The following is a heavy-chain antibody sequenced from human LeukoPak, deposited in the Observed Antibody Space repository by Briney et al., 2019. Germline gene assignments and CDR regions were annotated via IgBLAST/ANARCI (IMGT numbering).Heavy chain of an antibody. CDR3: AKGDAYSSGSYFEY. J-gene: IGHJ4*02. CDR2: ISSSGSTI. V-gene: IGHV3-48*03. D-gene: IGHD3-10*01. CDR1: GFTFSSYE. Sequence: PGGSLRLSCAASGFTFSSYEMNWVRQAPGKGLEWVSYISSSGSTIYYADSVKGRFTISRDNAKNSLYLQMNSLRAEDTAVYYCAKGDAYSSGSYFEYWGQGALVTVSS.